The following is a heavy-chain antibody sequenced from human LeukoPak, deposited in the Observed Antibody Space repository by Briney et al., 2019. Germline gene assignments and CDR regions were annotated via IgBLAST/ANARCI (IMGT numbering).Heavy chain of an antibody. CDR1: GFTFSSYA. CDR2: ISYDGSNK. V-gene: IGHV3-30-3*01. D-gene: IGHD2-8*01. CDR3: ARELMVKGFDY. J-gene: IGHJ4*02. Sequence: GVSLRLSCAASGFTFSSYAMHWVRQAPGKGLEWVAVISYDGSNKYYADSVKGRFTISRDNSKDTLYLQMNSLRAEDTAVYYCARELMVKGFDYWGQGTLVTVSS.